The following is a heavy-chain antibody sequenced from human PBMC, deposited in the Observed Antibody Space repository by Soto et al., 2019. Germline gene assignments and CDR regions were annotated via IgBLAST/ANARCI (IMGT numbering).Heavy chain of an antibody. J-gene: IGHJ1*01. CDR2: IYWDDDK. CDR3: AHIRSTFTKAEYFRY. D-gene: IGHD2-8*01. CDR1: GFSLSTSGVG. Sequence: QITLKESGPTLVKPTQTLTLTCTFSGFSLSTSGVGVGWIRQPPGKALEWLTVIYWDDDKRYSPSLKSRLTITKDTSKNQVVLTMTHMDPGDTATYYWAHIRSTFTKAEYFRYWGQGTLVNVSS. V-gene: IGHV2-5*02.